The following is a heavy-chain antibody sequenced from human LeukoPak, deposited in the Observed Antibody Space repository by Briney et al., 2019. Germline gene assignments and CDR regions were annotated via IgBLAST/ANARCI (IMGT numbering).Heavy chain of an antibody. CDR2: INPNSGGT. D-gene: IGHD2-15*01. Sequence: ASVKVSCKASGYTFTGYYMHWVRQAPGQGLEWMGWINPNSGGTNYAQKFQGRVTMTRDTSISTAYMELSRLRSDDTAVYYCAREFLGSYYYAFDIWGQGTMVTVSS. CDR1: GYTFTGYY. CDR3: AREFLGSYYYAFDI. J-gene: IGHJ3*02. V-gene: IGHV1-2*02.